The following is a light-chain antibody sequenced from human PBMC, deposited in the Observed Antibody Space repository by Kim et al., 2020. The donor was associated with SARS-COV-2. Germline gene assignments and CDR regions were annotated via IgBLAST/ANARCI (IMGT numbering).Light chain of an antibody. Sequence: DIVMTQSPDSLAVSLGERATINCKSSRTVLYTSTSKNYIAWYQQKPGQSPKLLIYWASTRESGVPDRFSGSASATDFTLTISSLQAEDVAVYYCQQYYTTPYTFGQGTKLEI. CDR3: QQYYTTPYT. CDR2: WAS. J-gene: IGKJ2*01. CDR1: RTVLYTSTSKNY. V-gene: IGKV4-1*01.